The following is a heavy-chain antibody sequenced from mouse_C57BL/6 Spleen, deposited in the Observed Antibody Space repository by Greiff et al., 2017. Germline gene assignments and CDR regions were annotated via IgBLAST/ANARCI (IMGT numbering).Heavy chain of an antibody. J-gene: IGHJ1*03. CDR3: ARSLDFLWDFDG. CDR2: IYPGDGDT. V-gene: IGHV1-82*01. D-gene: IGHD2-4*01. CDR1: GYAFSSSW. Sequence: VQLQQSGPELVKPGASVTISCKASGYAFSSSWMNWVKQRPGKGLEWIGRIYPGDGDTNYNGKFKGKATLTADKSSSTAYMQLSSLTSEDAAVYFCARSLDFLWDFDGWGTGTTVTVSS.